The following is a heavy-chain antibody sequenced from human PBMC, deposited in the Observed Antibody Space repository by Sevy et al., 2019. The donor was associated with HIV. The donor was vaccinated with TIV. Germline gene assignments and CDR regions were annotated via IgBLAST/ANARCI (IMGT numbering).Heavy chain of an antibody. CDR1: GGPISSYY. Sequence: SETLSLTCSVSGGPISSYYWSWIRQPPGKRLEWIGYIRYSGSTNYNPSLNSRLTISVDTSKNQFSLRLTSVTAADTAVYYCARAPPVRSGYDSLNWFDPWGHGILVTVSS. D-gene: IGHD5-12*01. J-gene: IGHJ5*02. CDR2: IRYSGST. CDR3: ARAPPVRSGYDSLNWFDP. V-gene: IGHV4-59*01.